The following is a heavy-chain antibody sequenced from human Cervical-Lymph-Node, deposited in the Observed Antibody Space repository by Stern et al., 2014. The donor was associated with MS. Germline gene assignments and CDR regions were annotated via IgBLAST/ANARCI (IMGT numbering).Heavy chain of an antibody. J-gene: IGHJ6*02. V-gene: IGHV7-4-1*02. Sequence: QVQLVQSGSELKKPGASVKVSCRASGYKFGTSTMNWVRQAPGQGLEWMGWININTGNVRYAQGFTGRFVFSLDTSVNTAYLQISSLRADDTAVYYCARDYGMDVWGQGTTVTVSS. CDR1: GYKFGTST. CDR2: ININTGNV. CDR3: ARDYGMDV.